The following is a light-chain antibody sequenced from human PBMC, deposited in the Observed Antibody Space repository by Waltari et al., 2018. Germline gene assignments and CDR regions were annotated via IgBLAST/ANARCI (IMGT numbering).Light chain of an antibody. CDR3: YSTDFSGHDRV. V-gene: IGLV3-10*01. J-gene: IGLJ3*02. CDR1: ALSKKY. Sequence: SYELTQPPSVSVSPGQTARITCSGDALSKKYAYWYRQKSGQAPVLVIYEDIKRPIGIPEGFHSSSAGPTATLTISGAHVDDEADYYCYSTDFSGHDRVFGGGTKLTIL. CDR2: EDI.